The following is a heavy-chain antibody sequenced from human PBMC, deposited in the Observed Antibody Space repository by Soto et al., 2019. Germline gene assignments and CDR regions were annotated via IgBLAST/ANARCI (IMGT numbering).Heavy chain of an antibody. CDR2: ISSSSSYI. J-gene: IGHJ6*02. V-gene: IGHV3-21*01. D-gene: IGHD4-17*01. CDR1: GFTFSSYS. Sequence: LRLSCAASGFTFSSYSMNWVRQAPGKGLEWVSSISSSSSYIYYADSVKGRFTISRDNAKNSLYLQMNSLRAEDTAVYYCAREHGPTLAGMDVWGQGTTVTVSS. CDR3: AREHGPTLAGMDV.